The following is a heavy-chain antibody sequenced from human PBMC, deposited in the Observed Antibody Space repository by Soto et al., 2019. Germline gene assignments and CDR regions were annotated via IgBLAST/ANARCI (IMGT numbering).Heavy chain of an antibody. D-gene: IGHD2-8*02. CDR2: ISDGGTTI. CDR3: VKEYCTGGTCFDAFDL. V-gene: IGHV3-48*03. Sequence: EAELVESGGGLVQPGGSLTLSCAASGFIFSDYEVDWVRQAPGRGPEWISYISDGGTTIYYAASVKGRFTISRDDAKKSLYLHMHTLRVDDTAIYFCVKEYCTGGTCFDAFDLWGQGTVVTVSS. CDR1: GFIFSDYE. J-gene: IGHJ3*01.